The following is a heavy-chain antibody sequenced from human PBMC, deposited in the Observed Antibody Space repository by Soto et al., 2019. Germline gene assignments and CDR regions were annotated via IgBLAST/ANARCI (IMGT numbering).Heavy chain of an antibody. CDR2: IRGYNGDT. CDR1: GYTFNTCS. J-gene: IGHJ4*02. V-gene: IGHV1-18*01. D-gene: IGHD5-18*01. Sequence: GASVKVSCKASGYTFNTCSISWVRQAPGQGLEWMGWIRGYNGDTHYAQKFQGRGTMTTDTSTITAYMELRRLRSDDTAMYYCARENVHSYVDTAMVDYFDYWGQGTLVTVSS. CDR3: ARENVHSYVDTAMVDYFDY.